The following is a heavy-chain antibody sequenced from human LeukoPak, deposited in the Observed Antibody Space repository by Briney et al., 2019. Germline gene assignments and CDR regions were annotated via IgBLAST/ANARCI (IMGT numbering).Heavy chain of an antibody. J-gene: IGHJ4*02. CDR2: IYHSGST. V-gene: IGHV4-4*02. Sequence: GSLRLSCAASGFTFTNYVMSWVRQPPGKGLEWIGEIYHSGSTNYNPPLKSRVTISVDKSKNQFSLKLSSVTAADTAVYYCASGGSCSPEYWGQGTLVTVSS. CDR1: GFTFTNYV. CDR3: ASGGSCSPEY. D-gene: IGHD2-15*01.